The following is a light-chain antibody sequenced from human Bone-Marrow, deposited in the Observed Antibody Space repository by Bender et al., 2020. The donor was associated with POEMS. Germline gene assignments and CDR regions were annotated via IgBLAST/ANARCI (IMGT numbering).Light chain of an antibody. Sequence: QSALTQPASVSGSPGQSISISCTGTSSDVGGFDLVSWYQQYPGKVPKNKIYDVYHRPSGVSHRFSGSKSGNTASLTISSLQPEDEAEYYCTSYTSSSTRVFGGGTKVTVL. CDR3: TSYTSSSTRV. J-gene: IGLJ3*02. V-gene: IGLV2-14*02. CDR1: SSDVGGFDL. CDR2: DVY.